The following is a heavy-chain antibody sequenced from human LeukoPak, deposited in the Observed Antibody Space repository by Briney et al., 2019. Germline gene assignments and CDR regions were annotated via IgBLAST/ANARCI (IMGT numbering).Heavy chain of an antibody. Sequence: ASVKVSCKASGYTFTSYAMHWVRQAPGQRLEWMGWINAGNGNTKYSQEFQGRVTITRDTSASTAYMELSSLRSEDMAVYYCARAGNYYDSSGYNSNDAFDIWGQGTMVTVSS. D-gene: IGHD3-22*01. CDR1: GYTFTSYA. J-gene: IGHJ3*02. V-gene: IGHV1-3*03. CDR3: ARAGNYYDSSGYNSNDAFDI. CDR2: INAGNGNT.